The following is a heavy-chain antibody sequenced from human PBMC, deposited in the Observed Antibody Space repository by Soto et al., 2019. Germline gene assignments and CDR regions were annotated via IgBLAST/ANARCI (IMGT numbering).Heavy chain of an antibody. D-gene: IGHD2-15*01. CDR1: GFILEDYY. CDR3: ARGRTSVFRAGWYSDF. CDR2: NSGRGGHE. J-gene: IGHJ4*02. Sequence: QVQMLVSGGGLVKAGGSLRLSCAPSGFILEDYYMTWVRQAPGQGLEWVAYNSGRGGHEQFAASVRGRFTLSRDSATSAVYLQMAGLKVEESGMYFCARGRTSVFRAGWYSDFGGQGDLVTVSS. V-gene: IGHV3-11*01.